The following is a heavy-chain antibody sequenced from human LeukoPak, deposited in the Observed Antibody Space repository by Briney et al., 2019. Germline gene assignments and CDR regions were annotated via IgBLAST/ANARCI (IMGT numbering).Heavy chain of an antibody. CDR3: ARSSPRDFWSGYSVPYYYYYGMDV. Sequence: PSETLSLTCTVSGGSISSYYWSWIRQPPGKGLEWVGYIYYSGSTNYNPSLKRRVTISVDTSKNQFSLKLSSVTAADTAVYYCARSSPRDFWSGYSVPYYYYYGMDVWGQGTTVTVSS. CDR2: IYYSGST. CDR1: GGSISSYY. V-gene: IGHV4-59*01. D-gene: IGHD3-3*01. J-gene: IGHJ6*02.